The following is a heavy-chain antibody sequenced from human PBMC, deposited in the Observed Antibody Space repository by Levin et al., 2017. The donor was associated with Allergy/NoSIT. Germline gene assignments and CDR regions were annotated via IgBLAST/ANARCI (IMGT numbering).Heavy chain of an antibody. D-gene: IGHD6-19*01. V-gene: IGHV4-61*01. CDR1: GGSVSSGTYY. CDR2: INYRGST. Sequence: SQTLSLTCTVSGGSVSSGTYYWSWIRQPPGKGLEWIGYINYRGSTQYNPSLKSRVTISVDTSKNEFSLKLSSVTAADTAVYYCARNRIVVAGGNDYYYGMDGWGQGTTVTVSS. CDR3: ARNRIVVAGGNDYYYGMDG. J-gene: IGHJ6*02.